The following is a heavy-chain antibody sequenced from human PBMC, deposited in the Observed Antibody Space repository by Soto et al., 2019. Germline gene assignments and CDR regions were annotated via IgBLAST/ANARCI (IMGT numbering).Heavy chain of an antibody. CDR1: GGSISSSSYY. CDR3: ARRGSSFSRAWFDP. Sequence: PSETLSLTCTVSGGSISSSSYYWGWIRQPPGKGLEWIGSIYYSGSTYYNPSLKSRVTISVDTSKNQFSLKLSSVTAADTAACYCARRGSSFSRAWFDPWGQGTLVTVSS. V-gene: IGHV4-39*01. J-gene: IGHJ5*02. CDR2: IYYSGST. D-gene: IGHD6-13*01.